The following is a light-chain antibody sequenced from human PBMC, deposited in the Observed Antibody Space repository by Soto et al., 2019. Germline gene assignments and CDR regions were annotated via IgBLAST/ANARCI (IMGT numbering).Light chain of an antibody. CDR1: QSVSSN. J-gene: IGKJ2*02. CDR2: GAS. Sequence: EIVMTQSPATLSVSPGERATLSCRASQSVSSNLAWYQQKPGQAPRLLIYGASTRATGIPARISGSGSGTEFTLTISSLQSGDFAVYYCQQYNNWPPGTFGQGTKLEIK. V-gene: IGKV3-15*01. CDR3: QQYNNWPPGT.